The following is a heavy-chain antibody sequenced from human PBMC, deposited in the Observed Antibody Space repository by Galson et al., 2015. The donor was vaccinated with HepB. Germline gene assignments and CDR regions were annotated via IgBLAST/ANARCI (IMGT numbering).Heavy chain of an antibody. J-gene: IGHJ1*01. V-gene: IGHV1-69*02. CDR3: ARAAGSYCSGGSCYSLSAEYFQH. CDR2: IIPILGIA. D-gene: IGHD2-15*01. CDR1: GGTFSSYT. Sequence: SVKVSCKASGGTFSSYTISWVRQAPGQGLEWMGRIIPILGIANYAQKFQGRVTITADKSTSTAYMELSSLRSEDTAVYYCARAAGSYCSGGSCYSLSAEYFQHWGQGTLVTVSS.